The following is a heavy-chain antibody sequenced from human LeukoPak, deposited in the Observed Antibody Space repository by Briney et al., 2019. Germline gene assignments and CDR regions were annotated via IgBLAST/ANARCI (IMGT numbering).Heavy chain of an antibody. D-gene: IGHD3-9*01. CDR3: AKFLTGQYDAFDI. CDR1: GFTFSNFY. V-gene: IGHV3-11*03. Sequence: GGSLRLSCAASGFTFSNFYMSWIRQAPGKGLEWVSFISSASTYTNFADSVKGRFTVSRDNAKNSLFLQMNSLGAEDTAVYYCAKFLTGQYDAFDIWGQGTMVTVSA. J-gene: IGHJ3*02. CDR2: ISSASTYT.